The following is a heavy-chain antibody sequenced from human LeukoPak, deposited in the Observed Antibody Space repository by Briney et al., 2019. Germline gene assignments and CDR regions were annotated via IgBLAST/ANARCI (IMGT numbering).Heavy chain of an antibody. Sequence: PSETLSLTCTVSGVSISSYYWSWIRQPPGKGLEWIGYIYYGGSTNYNPSLKSRVTISVDTSKNQFSLKLSSVTAADTAVYYCAGSIYYGMDVWGQGTTVTVSS. V-gene: IGHV4-59*01. J-gene: IGHJ6*02. CDR1: GVSISSYY. CDR3: AGSIYYGMDV. CDR2: IYYGGST.